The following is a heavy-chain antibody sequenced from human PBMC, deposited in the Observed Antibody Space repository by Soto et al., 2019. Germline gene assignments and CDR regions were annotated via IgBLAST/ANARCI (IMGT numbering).Heavy chain of an antibody. CDR3: ARMRNILTGYPEYFQH. V-gene: IGHV4-59*01. J-gene: IGHJ1*01. D-gene: IGHD3-9*01. Sequence: SETLSLTCTVSGGSISSYYWSWIRQPPGKGLEWIGYIYYSGSTNYNPSLKSRVTISVNTSKNQFSLKLSSVTAADTAVYYCARMRNILTGYPEYFQHWGQGTLVTVSS. CDR2: IYYSGST. CDR1: GGSISSYY.